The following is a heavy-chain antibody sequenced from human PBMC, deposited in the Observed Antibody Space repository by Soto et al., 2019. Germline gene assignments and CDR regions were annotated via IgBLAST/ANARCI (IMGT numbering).Heavy chain of an antibody. D-gene: IGHD3-3*01. J-gene: IGHJ3*02. CDR3: ARDSNKYFSSRRSGFDI. CDR2: ISDVRSNK. V-gene: IGHV3-30-3*01. CDR1: GFTFNFFS. Sequence: QVQLEESGGGVVQSGRSLRLSCAASGFTFNFFSLHWVRQAPGKGLEWVAVISDVRSNKYYADFVKGRFTISRDNSKNTLYLEMNSLRTEDTAVYYCARDSNKYFSSRRSGFDIWGQGTMVTVSS.